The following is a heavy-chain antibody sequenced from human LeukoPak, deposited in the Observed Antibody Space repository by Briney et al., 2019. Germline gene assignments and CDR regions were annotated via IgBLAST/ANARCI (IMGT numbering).Heavy chain of an antibody. Sequence: SETLSLTCTVSGGSISSSSYYWGWIRQPPGKGLEWIGSIYYSGSTYYNPSLKSRVTISVDTSKNQFSLKLSSVTAADTAVYYCAIPNTIGSQKTLDYWGQGTLVTVSS. V-gene: IGHV4-39*01. J-gene: IGHJ4*02. D-gene: IGHD3-10*01. CDR3: AIPNTIGSQKTLDY. CDR2: IYYSGST. CDR1: GGSISSSSYY.